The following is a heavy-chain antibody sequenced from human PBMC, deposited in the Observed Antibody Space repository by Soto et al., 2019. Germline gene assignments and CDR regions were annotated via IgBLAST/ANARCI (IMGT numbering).Heavy chain of an antibody. V-gene: IGHV1-69*06. J-gene: IGHJ6*02. CDR1: GCSFSSYA. CDR3: ARVNSPNSYYVFWSGYNTANYYGMEV. CDR2: IIPIFSTA. D-gene: IGHD3-3*01. Sequence: VKVSCKASGCSFSSYAISCVRQDPGQGLEWMGGIIPIFSTANYAQKFQGRVTITADKSTSTAYMELSSLRSEDTAVYYCARVNSPNSYYVFWSGYNTANYYGMEVWGQGTTVTVSS.